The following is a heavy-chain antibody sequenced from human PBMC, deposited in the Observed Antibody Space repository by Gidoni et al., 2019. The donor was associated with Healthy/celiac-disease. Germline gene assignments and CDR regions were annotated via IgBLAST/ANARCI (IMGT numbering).Heavy chain of an antibody. J-gene: IGHJ6*02. CDR3: AKSISSTSPYGRDV. CDR2: ISGSGGNT. V-gene: IGHV3-23*01. D-gene: IGHD2-2*01. Sequence: EVQLLESGGGLVQPGGSLSLSCAASGFTFSSYAMSWVRQAPGKGLEWVSAISGSGGNTYYADSVKGRFTISRDNAKNTLYLQRNSLRAEDTAVYYCAKSISSTSPYGRDVWGQGTTVTVSS. CDR1: GFTFSSYA.